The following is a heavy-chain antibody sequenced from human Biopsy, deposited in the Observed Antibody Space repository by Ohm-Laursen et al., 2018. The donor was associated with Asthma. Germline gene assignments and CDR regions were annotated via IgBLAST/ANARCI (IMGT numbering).Heavy chain of an antibody. V-gene: IGHV3-23*01. Sequence: SLRLSCAASGFTFGDYWMSWVRQAPGKGLEWVSSITGSGGFTYYADSVKGRFTISRDKSENTLYLQMNSLSPEDTAVYYCARDFSRAIMIGGGREHYFDYWGQGTLVTVSS. J-gene: IGHJ4*02. CDR1: GFTFGDYW. CDR2: ITGSGGFT. D-gene: IGHD3-16*01. CDR3: ARDFSRAIMIGGGREHYFDY.